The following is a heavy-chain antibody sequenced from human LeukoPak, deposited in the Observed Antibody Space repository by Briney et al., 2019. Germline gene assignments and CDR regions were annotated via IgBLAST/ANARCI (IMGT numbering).Heavy chain of an antibody. V-gene: IGHV3-23*01. CDR2: ISGSGGST. D-gene: IGHD3-22*01. J-gene: IGHJ4*02. CDR1: GFTFSSYA. Sequence: PGGSLRLSCAASGFTFSSYAMSWVRQAPGKGLEWVSAISGSGGSTYYADSVQGRFTISRDNSKNTLYLQMNSLRAEDTAVHYCAKENYYDSSGYYYYWGQGTLVTVSS. CDR3: AKENYYDSSGYYYY.